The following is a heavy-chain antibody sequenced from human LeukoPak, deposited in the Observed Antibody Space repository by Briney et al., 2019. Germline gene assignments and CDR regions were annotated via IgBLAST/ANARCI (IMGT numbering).Heavy chain of an antibody. J-gene: IGHJ5*02. Sequence: SETLSLTCAVYGGSFSGYYWSWIRQPPGKGLEWIGEINHSGSTNYNPSLKSRVTISVDTSKNQFSLKLSSVTAADTAVYYCARRRARLMVRGANWFDPWGQGTLVTVSS. V-gene: IGHV4-34*01. D-gene: IGHD3-10*01. CDR3: ARRRARLMVRGANWFDP. CDR2: INHSGST. CDR1: GGSFSGYY.